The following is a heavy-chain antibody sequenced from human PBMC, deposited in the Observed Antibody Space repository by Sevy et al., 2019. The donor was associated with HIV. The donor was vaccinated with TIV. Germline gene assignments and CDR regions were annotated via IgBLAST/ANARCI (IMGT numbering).Heavy chain of an antibody. J-gene: IGHJ4*02. CDR2: ISFDGSNK. V-gene: IGHV3-30*18. D-gene: IGHD4-4*01. Sequence: GGSLRLSCAASGFTFSSYGMHWVRQAPGKGLEWVALISFDGSNKYYGDSVKGRFTISRDNSKNTLYLQMNSLRPEDTAAYYCAKDRYTITPYYYFDYWGQGTLVTVSS. CDR1: GFTFSSYG. CDR3: AKDRYTITPYYYFDY.